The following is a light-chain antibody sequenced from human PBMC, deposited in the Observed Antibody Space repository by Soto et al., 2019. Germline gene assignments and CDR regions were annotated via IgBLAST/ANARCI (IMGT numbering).Light chain of an antibody. CDR2: EVS. Sequence: QSALTQPASVSGSPGQSITISCTGTSSDVGCYNYVSWYQQHPGKAPKLMIYEVSNRPSGVSNRFSGSKSGNTASLTISGLQAEDEADYYCSSYTSSIVVFGGGTKLTVL. V-gene: IGLV2-14*01. CDR1: SSDVGCYNY. CDR3: SSYTSSIVV. J-gene: IGLJ2*01.